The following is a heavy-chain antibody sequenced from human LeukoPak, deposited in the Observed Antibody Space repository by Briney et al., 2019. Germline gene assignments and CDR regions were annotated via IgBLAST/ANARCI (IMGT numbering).Heavy chain of an antibody. CDR1: GGTFSSYA. CDR2: IIPILGIA. J-gene: IGHJ5*02. D-gene: IGHD3-22*01. V-gene: IGHV1-69*04. Sequence: GASVKVSCKASGGTFSSYAISWVRQAPGQGLEWMGRIIPILGIANYAQKFQGRVTITADKSTSTAYMELSSLRSEDTAVYYRAREPETYYYDSSGYYGWFDPWGQGTLVTVSS. CDR3: AREPETYYYDSSGYYGWFDP.